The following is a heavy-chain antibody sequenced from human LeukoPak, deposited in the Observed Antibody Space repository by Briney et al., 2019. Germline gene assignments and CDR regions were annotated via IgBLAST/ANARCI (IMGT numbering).Heavy chain of an antibody. V-gene: IGHV3-30*04. Sequence: GGSLRLSCAASGFTFSSYAMHWVRQAPGKGLEWVAVISYDGSNKYYADSVKGRFTTSRDNSKNTLYLQMNSLRAEDTAVYYCARGGGSYYTFDYWGQGTLVTVSS. CDR3: ARGGGSYYTFDY. J-gene: IGHJ4*02. D-gene: IGHD1-26*01. CDR1: GFTFSSYA. CDR2: ISYDGSNK.